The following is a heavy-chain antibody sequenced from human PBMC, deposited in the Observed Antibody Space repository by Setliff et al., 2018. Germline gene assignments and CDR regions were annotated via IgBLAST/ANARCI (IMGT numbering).Heavy chain of an antibody. Sequence: GASVKVSCKASGYTFTSYYMHWVRQAPGRGLEWMGIINPSGDSTSYAQKFQGRVTMTRDTSTSTVYMELSSLRSEDTAVYFCVSLRGDGYNYFDYWGQGTLVTVSS. V-gene: IGHV1-46*01. J-gene: IGHJ4*02. CDR2: INPSGDST. CDR3: VSLRGDGYNYFDY. CDR1: GYTFTSYY. D-gene: IGHD5-12*01.